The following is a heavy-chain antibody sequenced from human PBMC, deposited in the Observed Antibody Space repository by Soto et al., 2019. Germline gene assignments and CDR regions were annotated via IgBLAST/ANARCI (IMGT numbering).Heavy chain of an antibody. Sequence: ASVKVSCKASGYTFTSYAMHWVRQAPGQRLEWMGWINAGNGNTKYSQKFQGRVTITRDTSASTAYMELSSLRSEDTAVYYCARDSPYYYDSSERGAFDIWGQGTMVTVSS. J-gene: IGHJ3*02. CDR3: ARDSPYYYDSSERGAFDI. CDR1: GYTFTSYA. V-gene: IGHV1-3*01. CDR2: INAGNGNT. D-gene: IGHD3-22*01.